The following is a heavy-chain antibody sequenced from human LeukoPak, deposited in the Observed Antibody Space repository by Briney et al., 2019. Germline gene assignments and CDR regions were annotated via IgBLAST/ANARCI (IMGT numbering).Heavy chain of an antibody. Sequence: SETLSLTCAVYGGSFSGYYWSWIRQPPGKGLEWIGFIHYSGDTNYNPSLKSRVTISVDTPKNQFSLRLSSMTAADTAVYYCARRVYVSGWFDPWGQGTLVTVSS. CDR1: GGSFSGYY. D-gene: IGHD2-8*01. CDR2: IHYSGDT. V-gene: IGHV4-59*08. CDR3: ARRVYVSGWFDP. J-gene: IGHJ5*02.